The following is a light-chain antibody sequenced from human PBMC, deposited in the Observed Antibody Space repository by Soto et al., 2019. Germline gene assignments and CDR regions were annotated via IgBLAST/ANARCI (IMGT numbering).Light chain of an antibody. V-gene: IGLV2-8*01. CDR1: SSDVGGNNY. CDR2: EVT. J-gene: IGLJ2*01. CDR3: SSYAGSNNVI. Sequence: QSALTQPPSASGSPGQSVAISCTGNSSDVGGNNYVSWYQQHPGKAPKLMVYEVTKRPSGVPDRFSGSKSGNTASLTVSGLQAEDEADYYCSSYAGSNNVIFGGGTKVTVL.